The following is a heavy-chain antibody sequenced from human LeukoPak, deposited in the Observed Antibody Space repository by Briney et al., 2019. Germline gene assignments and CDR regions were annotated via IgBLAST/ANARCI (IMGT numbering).Heavy chain of an antibody. V-gene: IGHV4-59*01. D-gene: IGHD3-16*01. CDR3: ARAVMRYYYYMDV. CDR1: GGSISSYY. CDR2: IYYSGST. J-gene: IGHJ6*03. Sequence: SETLSLTXTVSGGSISSYYWSWIRQPPGKGLEWIGYIYYSGSTNYNPSLKSRVTISVDTSKNQFSLKLSSVTAADTAVYYCARAVMRYYYYMDVWGKRTTVTVSS.